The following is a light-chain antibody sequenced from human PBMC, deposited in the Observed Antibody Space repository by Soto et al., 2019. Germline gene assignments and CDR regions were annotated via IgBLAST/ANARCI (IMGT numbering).Light chain of an antibody. V-gene: IGKV1-27*01. CDR2: AAS. Sequence: DIQMTQSPSSLSASVGDRVTITCRASQGISNYLAWYQQKPGKVPKLLIYAASTLQSGVPSRFSGSGSGTEFTLTISSLQPEDVATDYCQKYNSAPGLTFGGGTKVEIK. J-gene: IGKJ4*01. CDR1: QGISNY. CDR3: QKYNSAPGLT.